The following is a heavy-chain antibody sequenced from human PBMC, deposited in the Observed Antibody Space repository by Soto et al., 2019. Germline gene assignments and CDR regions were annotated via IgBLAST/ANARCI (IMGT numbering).Heavy chain of an antibody. J-gene: IGHJ5*01. CDR1: GGSFSTYA. CDR2: IIPIFDSP. V-gene: IGHV1-69*06. Sequence: SVKISCKASGGSFSTYAFSWVRQAPGHGLEWMGGIIPIFDSPYYAQNFQGRVTIAADRSTSKVYMELSSLTPEDKAVSFCGRGAECRGYCLKKFTWFDSWRQGTLVIV. CDR3: GRGAECRGYCLKKFTWFDS. D-gene: IGHD2-15*01.